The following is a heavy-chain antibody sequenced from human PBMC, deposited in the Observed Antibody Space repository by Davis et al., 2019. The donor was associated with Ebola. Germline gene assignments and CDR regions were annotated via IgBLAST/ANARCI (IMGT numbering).Heavy chain of an antibody. V-gene: IGHV3-30*18. CDR3: AKGTNRIAVAGMGQDN. CDR2: ISSDGSSK. Sequence: GGSLRLSCVASGFTFSSYTMSWVRQAPGKGLEWVSVISSDGSSKYYRDSVKGRFTISRDNSKNTVFLQMNSLRAEDTAVYHCAKGTNRIAVAGMGQDNWGQGTLVTVSS. J-gene: IGHJ4*02. CDR1: GFTFSSYT. D-gene: IGHD6-19*01.